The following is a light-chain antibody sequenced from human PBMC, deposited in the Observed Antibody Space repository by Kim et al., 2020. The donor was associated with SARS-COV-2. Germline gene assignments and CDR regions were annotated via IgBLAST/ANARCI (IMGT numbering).Light chain of an antibody. CDR3: QSRDSGGNVV. CDR1: SLRSYY. Sequence: SSELTQDPAVSVALGQTVRITCQGDSLRSYYANWYQQKPRQAPLLVIFGRNNRPSGIPDRFSGSTSGNRASLTISGAQAEDEADFYCQSRDSGGNVVFGGGTQLTVL. CDR2: GRN. J-gene: IGLJ2*01. V-gene: IGLV3-19*01.